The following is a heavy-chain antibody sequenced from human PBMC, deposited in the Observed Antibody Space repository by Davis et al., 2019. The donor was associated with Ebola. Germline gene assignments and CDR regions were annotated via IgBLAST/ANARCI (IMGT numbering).Heavy chain of an antibody. CDR3: ARAGGGYSYGGIYYYGMDR. CDR2: VNPSGGGT. D-gene: IGHD5-18*01. CDR1: GYTFISYY. Sequence: ASVKVSCKASGYTFISYYFHWVRQAPGQGLEWMGIVNPSGGGTTYAQNFQGRVTMTRDTSTSTLYMELSSLKSEDTAVYYCARAGGGYSYGGIYYYGMDRWGKGTTVTVSS. J-gene: IGHJ6*04. V-gene: IGHV1-46*01.